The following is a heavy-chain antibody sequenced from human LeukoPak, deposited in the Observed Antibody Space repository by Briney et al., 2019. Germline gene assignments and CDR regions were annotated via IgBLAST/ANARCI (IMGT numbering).Heavy chain of an antibody. CDR3: ARGYSSSWYKNWFDP. V-gene: IGHV3-48*04. J-gene: IGHJ5*02. Sequence: GGSLRLSCAASGFTFSSYSMNWVRQAPGKGLEWVSYISSSGSTIYYADSVKGRFTISRDNAKNSLYLQMNSLRAEDTAVYYCARGYSSSWYKNWFDPWGQGTLVTVSS. CDR2: ISSSGSTI. CDR1: GFTFSSYS. D-gene: IGHD6-13*01.